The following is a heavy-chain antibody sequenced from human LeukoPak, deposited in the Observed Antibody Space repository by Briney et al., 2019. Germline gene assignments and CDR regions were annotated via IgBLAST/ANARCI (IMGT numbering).Heavy chain of an antibody. Sequence: ASVKVSCKASGFTFNAYYIHWVRQAPGQGLEWKGWINPNTGDTNFAQKFQGRVAMTRDTSLSTAYMDLSRLTSDDTAVYYCARDWPGISLHFDLWGRGTLITVSS. V-gene: IGHV1-2*02. CDR3: ARDWPGISLHFDL. J-gene: IGHJ2*01. CDR1: GFTFNAYY. CDR2: INPNTGDT. D-gene: IGHD2-15*01.